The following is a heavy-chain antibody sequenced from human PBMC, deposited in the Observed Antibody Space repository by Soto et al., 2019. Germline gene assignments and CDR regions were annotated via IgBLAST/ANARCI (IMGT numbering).Heavy chain of an antibody. Sequence: SETLSLTCTVSGGSISSSSYYWGWIRQPPGKGLEWIGSIYYSGSAYYNPSLKSRVTISVDTSKNQFSLKLSSVTAADTAVYYCASEARGSITGTTGSWFDPWGQGTLVTVSS. CDR1: GGSISSSSYY. J-gene: IGHJ5*02. D-gene: IGHD1-7*01. V-gene: IGHV4-39*01. CDR2: IYYSGSA. CDR3: ASEARGSITGTTGSWFDP.